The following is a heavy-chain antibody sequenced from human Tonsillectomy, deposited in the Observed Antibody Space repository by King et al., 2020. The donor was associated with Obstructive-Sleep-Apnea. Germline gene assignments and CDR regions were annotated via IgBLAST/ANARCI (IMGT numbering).Heavy chain of an antibody. V-gene: IGHV3-53*04. J-gene: IGHJ4*02. CDR3: ARGGSSLDY. CDR2: IYSDGST. Sequence: VQLVESGGGLVQPGGSLRLSCAASGFTVSTNYMSWVRQAPGKGLEWVSVIYSDGSTYYADSVTGRFTISRHKSNNTLYLQMNSLRADDTDAYYCARGGSSLDYWGQGTLVTVSS. CDR1: GFTVSTNY. D-gene: IGHD6-6*01.